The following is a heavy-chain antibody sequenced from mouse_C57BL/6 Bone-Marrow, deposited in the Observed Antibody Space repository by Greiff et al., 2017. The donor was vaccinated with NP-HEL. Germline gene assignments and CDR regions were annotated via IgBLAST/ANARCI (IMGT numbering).Heavy chain of an antibody. J-gene: IGHJ3*01. CDR2: ISSGGSYT. V-gene: IGHV5-6*01. D-gene: IGHD2-4*01. Sequence: EVMLVESGGDLVKPGGSLKLSCAASGFTFSSYGMSWVRQTPDKRLEWVATISSGGSYTYYPDSVKGRFTISRDNAKNTLYLQMSSLKSEDTAMYYCASPYDYGVAWFAYWGQGTLVTVSA. CDR3: ASPYDYGVAWFAY. CDR1: GFTFSSYG.